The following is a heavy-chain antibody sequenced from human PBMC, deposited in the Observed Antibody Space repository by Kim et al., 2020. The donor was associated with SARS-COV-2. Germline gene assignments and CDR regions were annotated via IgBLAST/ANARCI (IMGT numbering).Heavy chain of an antibody. V-gene: IGHV1-3*01. D-gene: IGHD3-10*01. J-gene: IGHJ5*02. Sequence: ASVKVSCKASGYTFTSYAMHWVRQAPGQRLEWMGWINAGNGNTKYSQKFQGRVTITRDTSASTAYMELSSLRSEDTAVYYCARERGYRANYYGSGSYYKGGEVPSFDPWGQGTLVTVSS. CDR1: GYTFTSYA. CDR3: ARERGYRANYYGSGSYYKGGEVPSFDP. CDR2: INAGNGNT.